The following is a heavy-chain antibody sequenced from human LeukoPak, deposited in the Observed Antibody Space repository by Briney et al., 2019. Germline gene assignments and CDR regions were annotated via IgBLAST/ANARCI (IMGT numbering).Heavy chain of an antibody. CDR1: GFTFSNYW. V-gene: IGHV3-74*03. D-gene: IGHD4-17*01. CDR2: INTDGSTT. J-gene: IGHJ4*02. CDR3: ARVLVGESLNY. Sequence: GGSLRLSCAASGFTFSNYWMHWVRQAPGKGLVWVSRINTDGSTTAYADSVKGRFTISRDNAKNTLYLQMNSLRAGDTAVYYCARVLVGESLNYWGQGTLVTVSS.